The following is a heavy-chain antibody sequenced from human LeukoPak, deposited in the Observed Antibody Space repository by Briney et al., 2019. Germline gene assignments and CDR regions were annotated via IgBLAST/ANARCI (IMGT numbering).Heavy chain of an antibody. CDR2: ISYDGSNK. J-gene: IGHJ4*02. Sequence: GGSMRLSCAASGFTFSSYGMHWVRQAPGKGLEWVAVISYDGSNKYYADSVKGRVTISRDNSKNTLYLQMNSLRAEDTAVYYCAKDNKGIAVARFDYWGQGTLVTVSS. V-gene: IGHV3-30*18. CDR3: AKDNKGIAVARFDY. D-gene: IGHD6-19*01. CDR1: GFTFSSYG.